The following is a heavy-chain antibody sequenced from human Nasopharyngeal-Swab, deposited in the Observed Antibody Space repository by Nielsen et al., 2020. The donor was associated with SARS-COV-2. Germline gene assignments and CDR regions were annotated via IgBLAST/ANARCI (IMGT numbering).Heavy chain of an antibody. CDR2: LYNSGSI. J-gene: IGHJ4*02. Sequence: SETLSLTCTVSGGSISSYYWSWIRQSPGKGLEWIGYLYNSGSIKYNPSLKSRVTISVDTSKNQFSLNLRSVTAADTAVYYCAKGGSSWYWFDYWGQGTLVTVSS. CDR1: GGSISSYY. CDR3: AKGGSSWYWFDY. V-gene: IGHV4-59*13. D-gene: IGHD6-13*01.